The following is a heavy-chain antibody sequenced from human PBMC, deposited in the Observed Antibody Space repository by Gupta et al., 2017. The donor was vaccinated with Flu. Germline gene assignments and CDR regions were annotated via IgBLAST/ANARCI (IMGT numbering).Heavy chain of an antibody. V-gene: IGHV4-34*01. Sequence: QVQLQQWGAGLLKPSETLSLTCAVYGGSFSGYYWSWIRQPPGKGLEWIGEINHSGSTNYNPSLKSRVTISVDTSKNQFSLKLSSVTAADTAVYYCARAWYSSGWYQQRGGYYGMDVWGQGTTVTVSS. CDR2: INHSGST. CDR1: GGSFSGYY. J-gene: IGHJ6*02. CDR3: ARAWYSSGWYQQRGGYYGMDV. D-gene: IGHD6-19*01.